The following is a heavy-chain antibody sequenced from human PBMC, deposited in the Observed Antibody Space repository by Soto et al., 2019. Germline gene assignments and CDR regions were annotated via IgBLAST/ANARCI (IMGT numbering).Heavy chain of an antibody. V-gene: IGHV5-10-1*01. CDR3: ARKLGYSYGYIY. J-gene: IGHJ4*02. CDR1: GYSFTSYW. Sequence: GESLTISCKGSGYSFTSYWISWVRQMPGKGLEWMGRIDPSDSYTNYSPSFQGHVTISAGKSISTAYLQWSSLKASDTAMYYCARKLGYSYGYIYWGQGTLVTVSS. CDR2: IDPSDSYT. D-gene: IGHD5-18*01.